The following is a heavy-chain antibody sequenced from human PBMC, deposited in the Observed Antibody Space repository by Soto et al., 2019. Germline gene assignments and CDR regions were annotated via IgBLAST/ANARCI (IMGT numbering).Heavy chain of an antibody. CDR2: ISYDGSNK. CDR1: GFTFSSYG. Sequence: PGGSLRLSCAASGFTFSSYGMHWVRQAPGKGLEWVAVISYDGSNKYYADSVKGRFTISRDNSKNTLYLQMNSLRAEDTAVYYCAKEMGHIVLVEHYYGMDVWGQGTTVTVSS. D-gene: IGHD2-2*01. CDR3: AKEMGHIVLVEHYYGMDV. J-gene: IGHJ6*02. V-gene: IGHV3-30*18.